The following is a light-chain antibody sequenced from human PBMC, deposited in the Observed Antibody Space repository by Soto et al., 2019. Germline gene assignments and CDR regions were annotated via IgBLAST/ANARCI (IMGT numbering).Light chain of an antibody. CDR2: AAF. CDR1: QSIASNS. V-gene: IGKV3-20*01. J-gene: IGKJ4*01. CDR3: QQHGGSPLT. Sequence: ENVLTQSPGTLSLSPGERVTLSCRASQSIASNSLAWYQQKPGQAPRLLIYAAFRRAIGIADRFSGSGSGTDFTLTISSLEPEDFAVYYCQQHGGSPLTFGGGTRVEIK.